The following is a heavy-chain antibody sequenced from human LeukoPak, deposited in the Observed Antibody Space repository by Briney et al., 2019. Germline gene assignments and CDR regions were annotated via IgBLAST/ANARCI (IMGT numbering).Heavy chain of an antibody. D-gene: IGHD3-22*01. CDR2: IYHSGST. Sequence: PSETLSLTCAVSGYSISSGYYWGWIRQPPGKGLEWIGSIYHSGSTYYNPSLKSRVTIPVDTSKNQFSLKLSSVTAADTAVYYCARYPKDYYDSSGYHDAFDIWGQGTMVTVSS. CDR3: ARYPKDYYDSSGYHDAFDI. V-gene: IGHV4-38-2*01. J-gene: IGHJ3*02. CDR1: GYSISSGYY.